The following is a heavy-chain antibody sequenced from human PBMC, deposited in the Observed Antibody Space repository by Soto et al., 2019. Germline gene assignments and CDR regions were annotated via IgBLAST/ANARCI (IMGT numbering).Heavy chain of an antibody. V-gene: IGHV3-21*01. CDR3: ARAPSYYYDSSGYYAFDY. CDR1: GFTFSSYI. CDR2: ISSSSSYI. Sequence: GGSLRLSCAASGFTFSSYIMNWVRQSPGKGLEWVSSISSSSSYIYYADSVKGRFTISRDNAKNSLYLQMNSLRAEDTAVYYCARAPSYYYDSSGYYAFDYWGQGTLVTVSS. J-gene: IGHJ4*02. D-gene: IGHD3-22*01.